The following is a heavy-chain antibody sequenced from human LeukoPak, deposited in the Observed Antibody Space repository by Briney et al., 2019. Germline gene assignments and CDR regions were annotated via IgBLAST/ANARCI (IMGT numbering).Heavy chain of an antibody. CDR2: ISYDGSNK. CDR1: GFTFSSYA. CDR3: ARSVDTAMVTPDY. J-gene: IGHJ4*02. Sequence: GRSLRLSCAASGFTFSSYAMHWVRQAPGKGLEWVALISYDGSNKYYADSVKGRFTVSRDNSKNTLYLQMNSLRAEDTAVYYCARSVDTAMVTPDYWGQGTLVTVSS. D-gene: IGHD5-18*01. V-gene: IGHV3-30-3*01.